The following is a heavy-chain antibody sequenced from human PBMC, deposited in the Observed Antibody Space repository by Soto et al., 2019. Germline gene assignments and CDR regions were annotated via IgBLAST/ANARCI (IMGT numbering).Heavy chain of an antibody. J-gene: IGHJ4*02. Sequence: PSETLSLTCTVSGGSISSSSYYWGWIRQPPGKGLEWIGSIYYSGSTYYNPSLKSRVTISVDTSKNQFSLKLSSVTAADTAVYYCARHGKSGKAVAGTSFDYWGQGTLVTVSS. CDR1: GGSISSSSYY. CDR3: ARHGKSGKAVAGTSFDY. CDR2: IYYSGST. D-gene: IGHD6-19*01. V-gene: IGHV4-39*01.